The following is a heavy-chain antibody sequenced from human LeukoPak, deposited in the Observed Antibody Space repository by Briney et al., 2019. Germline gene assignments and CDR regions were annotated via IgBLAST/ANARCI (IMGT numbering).Heavy chain of an antibody. D-gene: IGHD4-17*01. CDR2: ISYDGSKE. V-gene: IGHV3-30*18. CDR3: AKAGRPTTVTTHFNY. J-gene: IGHJ4*02. CDR1: GFTFSNYD. Sequence: GSLRLSCAASGFTFSNYDMHCVRQAPGKGLEWVAVISYDGSKEYYADSVKGRFTISRDSSKNTLYLQMNSLRLEDTAVFYCAKAGRPTTVTTHFNYWGQGILVTVSS.